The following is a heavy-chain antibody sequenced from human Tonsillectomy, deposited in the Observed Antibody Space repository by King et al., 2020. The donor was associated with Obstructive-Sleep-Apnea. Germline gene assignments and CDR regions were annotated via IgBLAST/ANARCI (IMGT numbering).Heavy chain of an antibody. J-gene: IGHJ4*02. CDR3: AKGRTLDY. CDR2: FSCCFAST. V-gene: IGHV3-23*04. CDR1: GFTFSSYA. Sequence: VQLVESGGGLVQPGGSLRLSCAASGFTFSSYAMSWVRQAPGRGLEWGSAFSCCFASTYYADSVKGRLNISRDNSKNTPYLQMNSLRPEDTAVYYCAKGRTLDYWGQGTLVTVSS.